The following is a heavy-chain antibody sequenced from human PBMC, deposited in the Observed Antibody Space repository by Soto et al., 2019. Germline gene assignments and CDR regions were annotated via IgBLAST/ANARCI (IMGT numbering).Heavy chain of an antibody. CDR3: ARDPHEFWTSYWFDP. CDR1: GYTFNTDG. V-gene: IGHV1-18*01. CDR2: ISAYDGKT. J-gene: IGHJ5*02. D-gene: IGHD3-3*01. Sequence: ASVKVSCKTSGYTFNTDGINWVRQAPGQGLELMGWISAYDGKTTYAEKFQGRVTLTTDTSTSTAYMELGSLRSDDTAIYYCARDPHEFWTSYWFDPWGQGTPVTVSS.